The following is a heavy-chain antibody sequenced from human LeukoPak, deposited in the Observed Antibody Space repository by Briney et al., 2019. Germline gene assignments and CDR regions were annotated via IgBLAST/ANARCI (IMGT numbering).Heavy chain of an antibody. V-gene: IGHV3-23*01. J-gene: IGHJ5*02. CDR1: TFTFSRYA. CDR3: ARSASGYDA. D-gene: IGHD5-12*01. CDR2: ISPTGAST. Sequence: GGSLRLSCAASTFTFSRYAMAWVRQAPGKGLEWVSAISPTGASTYYADSVKGRFTISRDNAKNTLYLQMNSLRVEDTAVYYCARSASGYDAWGQGTLVTVSS.